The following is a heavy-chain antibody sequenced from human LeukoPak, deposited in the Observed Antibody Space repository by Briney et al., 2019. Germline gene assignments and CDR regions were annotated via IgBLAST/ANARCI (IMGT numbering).Heavy chain of an antibody. Sequence: GGSLRLSCAASGFIFSNYGIHWVRQAPGRGLEWVSPISYDGSIKYYADFVKGRFIISSDNSKNTLSLQMSSLRAEDTALYYCAREELISDGDAFDIWGQGTMVTVSS. V-gene: IGHV3-30*03. CDR2: ISYDGSIK. CDR1: GFIFSNYG. D-gene: IGHD1-26*01. CDR3: AREELISDGDAFDI. J-gene: IGHJ3*02.